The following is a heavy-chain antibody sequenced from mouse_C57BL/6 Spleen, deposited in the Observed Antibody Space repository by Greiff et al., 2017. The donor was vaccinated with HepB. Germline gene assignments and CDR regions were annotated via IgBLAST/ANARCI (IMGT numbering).Heavy chain of an antibody. D-gene: IGHD1-1*01. V-gene: IGHV1-54*01. CDR3: ACYYYGRSYYFDY. J-gene: IGHJ2*01. Sequence: QVQLQQSGAELVRPGTSVKVSCKASGYAFTNYLIEWVKQRPGQGLEWIGVINPGSGGTNYNEKFKGKATLTADKSSSTAYMQLSSLTSEDSAVYFCACYYYGRSYYFDYWGQGTTLTVSS. CDR1: GYAFTNYL. CDR2: INPGSGGT.